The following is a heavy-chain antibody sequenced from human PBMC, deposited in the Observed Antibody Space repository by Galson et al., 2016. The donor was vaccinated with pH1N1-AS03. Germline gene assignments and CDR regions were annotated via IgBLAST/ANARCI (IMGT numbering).Heavy chain of an antibody. CDR3: VVDWGPSGFAL. V-gene: IGHV4-59*01. D-gene: IGHD3-9*01. CDR1: GDSITSYY. CDR2: VYYTGAT. J-gene: IGHJ5*02. Sequence: ETLSLTCTVSGDSITSYYWSWIRQPPGKGLEWIAYVYYTGATSYNPSLKSRVTISLDTSKSQFSLKLSSVTAADAAVYYCVVDWGPSGFALWGQGTLVAVSS.